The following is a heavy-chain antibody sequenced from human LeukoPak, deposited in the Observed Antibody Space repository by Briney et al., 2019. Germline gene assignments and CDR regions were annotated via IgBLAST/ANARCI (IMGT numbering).Heavy chain of an antibody. D-gene: IGHD2-21*01. CDR3: AREAYCGGDCYSYDAFDI. CDR1: GFTFDDYG. J-gene: IGHJ3*02. V-gene: IGHV3-20*04. Sequence: PGGSLRLSCAASGFTFDDYGMSWVRQAPGKGLEWVSGINWNGGSTGYADSVKGRFTISRDNANNSLYLQMNSLRAEDTALYYCAREAYCGGDCYSYDAFDIWGQGTMVTVSS. CDR2: INWNGGST.